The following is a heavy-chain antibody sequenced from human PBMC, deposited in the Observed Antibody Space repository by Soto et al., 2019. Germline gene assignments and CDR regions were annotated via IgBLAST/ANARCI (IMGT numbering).Heavy chain of an antibody. V-gene: IGHV4-34*01. CDR2: INHSGST. J-gene: IGHJ6*03. Sequence: PSDTLSITWALYGGSLSGYFWSLGRQSPGRGLEWIGEINHSGSTNYNPSLKSRVIISADTSKHQFSLRLSSVTAADSGIYYCASYHYFDFWIGSRHYMDAWGRGTTVTVSS. CDR1: GGSLSGYF. D-gene: IGHD3-3*01. CDR3: ASYHYFDFWIGSRHYMDA.